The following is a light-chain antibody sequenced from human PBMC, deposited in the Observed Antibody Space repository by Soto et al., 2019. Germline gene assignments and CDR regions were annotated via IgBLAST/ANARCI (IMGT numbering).Light chain of an antibody. Sequence: QSVLTQPPSVSGAPRQRVTISCTGSSSNIGAGYDVHWYQQLPGTAPKLLIYGNTNRPSGVPDRFSGSKSGTSASLAITGLQAEDEADYYCQSYDSSLSVVLFGGGTKVTVL. V-gene: IGLV1-40*01. CDR3: QSYDSSLSVVL. CDR2: GNT. CDR1: SSNIGAGYD. J-gene: IGLJ2*01.